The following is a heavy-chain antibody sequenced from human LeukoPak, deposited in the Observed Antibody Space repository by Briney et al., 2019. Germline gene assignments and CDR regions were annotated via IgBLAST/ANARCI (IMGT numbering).Heavy chain of an antibody. Sequence: GGSLRLSCAASGFTFRSYWMHWVRQAPGKGLEWVSRVIRDGSFTNYADSVKGRFTISRDNAKNTLYLQMSSLRAEDTAAYFCVRDGYDFNFDYWGQGSLVTVSS. CDR3: VRDGYDFNFDY. J-gene: IGHJ4*02. CDR1: GFTFRSYW. V-gene: IGHV3-74*01. CDR2: VIRDGSFT. D-gene: IGHD5-24*01.